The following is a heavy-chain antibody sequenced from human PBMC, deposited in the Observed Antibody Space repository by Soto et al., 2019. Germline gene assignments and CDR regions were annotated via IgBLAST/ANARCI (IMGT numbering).Heavy chain of an antibody. D-gene: IGHD3-9*01. V-gene: IGHV3-21*01. CDR2: ISSSSSYI. CDR1: GFTFSSYS. Sequence: GGSLRLSCAASGFTFSSYSMNWVRQAPGKGLEWVSSISSSSSYIYYADSVKGRFTISRDNAKNSLYLQMNSLRAEDTAVYYCAREAYRGYFAWYEKNDDFDIWGQGTMVTVS. J-gene: IGHJ3*02. CDR3: AREAYRGYFAWYEKNDDFDI.